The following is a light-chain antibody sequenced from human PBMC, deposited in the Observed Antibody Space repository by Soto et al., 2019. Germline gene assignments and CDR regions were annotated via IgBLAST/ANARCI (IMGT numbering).Light chain of an antibody. V-gene: IGKV3-20*01. J-gene: IGKJ4*01. CDR2: GAS. Sequence: EIVLTQSPGTLSLSPGERATLSCRASQSLSSTYLAWYQQKPRQAPRLLIYGASSRATGIPARFIGSGSATDFTLTTSRLEPEDFAVYHCQQYGNSPPTFGGGTKVEI. CDR1: QSLSSTY. CDR3: QQYGNSPPT.